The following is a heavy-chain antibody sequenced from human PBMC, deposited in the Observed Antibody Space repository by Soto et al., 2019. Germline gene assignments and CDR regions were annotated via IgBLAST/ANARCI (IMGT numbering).Heavy chain of an antibody. J-gene: IGHJ4*02. CDR3: ARDHSSGWSGYYFDY. Sequence: QVQLVESGGGVVQPGRSLRLSCAASGFTFSSYGMHWVRQAPGKGLEWVAVIWYDGSNKYYADSVKGRFTISRDNSKNTLYLQMNSLRAEDTAVHYCARDHSSGWSGYYFDYWGQGTLVTVSS. CDR2: IWYDGSNK. D-gene: IGHD6-19*01. CDR1: GFTFSSYG. V-gene: IGHV3-33*01.